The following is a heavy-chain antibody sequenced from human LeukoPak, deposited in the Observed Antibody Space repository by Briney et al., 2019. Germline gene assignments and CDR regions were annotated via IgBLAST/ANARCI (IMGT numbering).Heavy chain of an antibody. Sequence: PSETLSLTCTVSDDSITIYYWTWIRQPPGKGLEWIGYIDHTGITNYNPSLNSRVTISRDTSKNHFSLELSSATAADTAVYYCARGRRDFWSGYRRGYMDVWGKGTTVTVSS. CDR1: DDSITIYY. V-gene: IGHV4-59*12. J-gene: IGHJ6*03. D-gene: IGHD3-3*01. CDR2: IDHTGIT. CDR3: ARGRRDFWSGYRRGYMDV.